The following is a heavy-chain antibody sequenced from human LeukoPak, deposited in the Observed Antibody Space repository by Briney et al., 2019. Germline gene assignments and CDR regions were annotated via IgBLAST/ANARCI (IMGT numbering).Heavy chain of an antibody. J-gene: IGHJ4*02. Sequence: GGSLRLSCAASGFIFCRYTMNWVRQAPGEGLEWVSCISGSSRYIYYADSVKGRFTISRDNAKNSLYLQMNSLRAEDTAIYYCARDHGEYTSYFDYWGQGTLVTVSS. CDR1: GFIFCRYT. D-gene: IGHD4-17*01. CDR2: ISGSSRYI. V-gene: IGHV3-21*01. CDR3: ARDHGEYTSYFDY.